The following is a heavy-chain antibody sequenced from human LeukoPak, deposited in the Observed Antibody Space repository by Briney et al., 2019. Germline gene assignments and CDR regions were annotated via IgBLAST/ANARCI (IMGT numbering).Heavy chain of an antibody. D-gene: IGHD6-6*01. Sequence: ASVKVSCKASGYTFTSYDINWVRQATGQGLEWMGWMNPNSGNTGYAQKFQGRVTMTRNTSISTAYMELSSLRSEDTAEYYCARGRSIAARQDWFDPWGQGTLVTVSS. CDR2: MNPNSGNT. CDR3: ARGRSIAARQDWFDP. V-gene: IGHV1-8*01. J-gene: IGHJ5*02. CDR1: GYTFTSYD.